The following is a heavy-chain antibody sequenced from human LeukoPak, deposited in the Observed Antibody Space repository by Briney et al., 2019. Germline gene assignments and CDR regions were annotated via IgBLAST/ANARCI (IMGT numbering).Heavy chain of an antibody. J-gene: IGHJ5*02. CDR1: GFTFSSYS. Sequence: GGSLRLSCAASGFTFSSYSMNWVRQAPGKGLEWVSSISSSSIYIYYADSVEGRFTISRDNAKNSLYLQMKSLRAEDTAVYYCARGKTSQNIVTRKTYNWFDPWGQGTLVTVSS. CDR2: ISSSSIYI. D-gene: IGHD2/OR15-2a*01. CDR3: ARGKTSQNIVTRKTYNWFDP. V-gene: IGHV3-21*01.